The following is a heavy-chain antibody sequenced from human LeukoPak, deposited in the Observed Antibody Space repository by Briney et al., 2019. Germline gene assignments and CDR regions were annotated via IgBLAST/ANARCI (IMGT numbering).Heavy chain of an antibody. J-gene: IGHJ4*02. D-gene: IGHD5-12*01. Sequence: ASVKVSFKASGYTFTTYWMHWVRQAPGQGREGMGGINPNSGDTNYGQKFQGRVPMTRDTSISTAYMELSRLRSDDTAVYYCLSGYDLYYWGQGTLVTVSS. CDR3: LSGYDLYY. V-gene: IGHV1-2*02. CDR2: INPNSGDT. CDR1: GYTFTTYW.